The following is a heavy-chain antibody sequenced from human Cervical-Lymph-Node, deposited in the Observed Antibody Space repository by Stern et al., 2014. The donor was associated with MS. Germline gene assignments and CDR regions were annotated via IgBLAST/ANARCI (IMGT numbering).Heavy chain of an antibody. D-gene: IGHD4-17*01. V-gene: IGHV3-30*18. CDR3: AKDNRATVTEFDH. CDR2: ISHDGSNK. CDR1: PFTFSSSG. J-gene: IGHJ4*02. Sequence: VQLVESGGGVVQPGGALRLSCAASPFTFSSSGMHWVRQAPGKGLEWVAVISHDGSNKYYVDSVKGRFTISRDNSKNTLYLQMNSLRAEDTAVYYCAKDNRATVTEFDHWGQGTLVTVSS.